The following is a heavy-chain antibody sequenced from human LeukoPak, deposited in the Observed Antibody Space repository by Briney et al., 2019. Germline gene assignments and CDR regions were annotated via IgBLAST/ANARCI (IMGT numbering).Heavy chain of an antibody. CDR2: INHSGST. CDR3: ARETGTWIPNY. V-gene: IGHV4-34*01. J-gene: IGHJ4*02. Sequence: SETLSLTCAVYGGSFSGYYWSWIRQPPGKGLEWIGEINHSGSTNYNPSLKSRVTISVDTSKNQFSLKLSSVTAADTAVYYCARETGTWIPNYWGQGTLVTVSS. D-gene: IGHD5-18*01. CDR1: GGSFSGYY.